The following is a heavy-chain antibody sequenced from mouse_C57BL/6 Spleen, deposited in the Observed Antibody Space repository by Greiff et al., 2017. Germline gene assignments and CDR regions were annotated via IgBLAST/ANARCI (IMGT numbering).Heavy chain of an antibody. D-gene: IGHD1-1*01. V-gene: IGHV1-62-3*01. Sequence: QVQLQQPGAELVKPGASVKLSCKASGYTFTSYWMHWVKQRPGRGLEWIGRIDPNSGGTKYNEKFKGKATLTVDTSSSTAYMELHSLTSEDSAVYFCARDYGSSFYAMDYWGQGTSVTVSS. CDR3: ARDYGSSFYAMDY. CDR1: GYTFTSYW. CDR2: IDPNSGGT. J-gene: IGHJ4*01.